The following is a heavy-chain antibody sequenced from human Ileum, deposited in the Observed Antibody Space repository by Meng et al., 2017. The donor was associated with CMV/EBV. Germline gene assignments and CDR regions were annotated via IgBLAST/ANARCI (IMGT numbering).Heavy chain of an antibody. V-gene: IGHV3-23*01. D-gene: IGHD5-24*01. CDR3: AKAPTRKYYFDY. J-gene: IGHJ4*02. CDR1: GFSINDYA. Sequence: CAASGFSINDYAMDWVRQAPGKGLEWVSVMSASGDITFYAESVKGRFTIGRDTSKNTVYLQMNSLRAEDTAVYYCAKAPTRKYYFDYWGQGSLVTVSS. CDR2: MSASGDIT.